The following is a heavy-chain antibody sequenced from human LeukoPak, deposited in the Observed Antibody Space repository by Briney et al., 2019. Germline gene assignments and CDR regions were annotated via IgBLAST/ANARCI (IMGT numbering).Heavy chain of an antibody. CDR2: IYYSGST. Sequence: PSETLSLTCTVSGGSISSSSYYWGWIRQPPGKGLEWIGSIYYSGSTYYNPSLKSRVTISVDTSKNQFSLKLSSVTAADTAVYYCARDGAGLGYCSGGSCVNFDYWGQGTLVTVSS. J-gene: IGHJ4*02. CDR1: GGSISSSSYY. D-gene: IGHD2-15*01. V-gene: IGHV4-39*07. CDR3: ARDGAGLGYCSGGSCVNFDY.